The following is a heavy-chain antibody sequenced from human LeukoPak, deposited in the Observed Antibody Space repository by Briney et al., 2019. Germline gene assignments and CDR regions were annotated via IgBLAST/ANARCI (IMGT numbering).Heavy chain of an antibody. CDR2: ISAYNGNT. CDR3: AREVAAAGISYYYYGMDV. D-gene: IGHD6-13*01. CDR1: GYTFTSYG. J-gene: IGHJ6*02. Sequence: ASVKVSCKASGYTFTSYGISWVRQAPGQGLEWMGWISAYNGNTNYAQKLQGRVTMTTDTSTSTAYMELRSLRSDDTAAYYCAREVAAAGISYYYYGMDVWGQGTTVTVSS. V-gene: IGHV1-18*01.